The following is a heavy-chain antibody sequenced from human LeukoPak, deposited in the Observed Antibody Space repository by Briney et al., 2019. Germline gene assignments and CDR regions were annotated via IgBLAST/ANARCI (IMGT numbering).Heavy chain of an antibody. D-gene: IGHD7-27*01. J-gene: IGHJ4*02. CDR3: TREHGWGSGDY. Sequence: SQTLSLTCALSGDXVSSNSAYWNWIRQSPSRGLEWLGRTYYRSKWYNDYAASVQSRITINPDTSKNQLSLQMNAVTPEDTAVYYCTREHGWGSGDYWGQGTLVTVSS. CDR1: GDXVSSNSAY. CDR2: TYYRSKWYN. V-gene: IGHV6-1*01.